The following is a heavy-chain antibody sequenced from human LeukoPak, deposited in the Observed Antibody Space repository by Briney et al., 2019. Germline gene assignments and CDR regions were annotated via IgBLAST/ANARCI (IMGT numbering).Heavy chain of an antibody. CDR2: IYSGGST. D-gene: IGHD6-13*01. CDR1: GLIVSNNY. J-gene: IGHJ4*02. CDR3: ARDGAGYSNLELY. Sequence: PGGSLRLSCVASGLIVSNNYMSWVCAAPGRGLGWVSVIYSGGSTFYAESVKGRFTISRDNSKKRLYRQMNSLSAEDTAVYYCARDGAGYSNLELYWGQGTLVTVSS. V-gene: IGHV3-53*01.